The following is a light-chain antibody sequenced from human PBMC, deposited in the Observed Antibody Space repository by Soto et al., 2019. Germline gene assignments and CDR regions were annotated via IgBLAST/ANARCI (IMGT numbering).Light chain of an antibody. CDR1: SSNIGAGYD. CDR2: GNS. V-gene: IGLV1-40*01. CDR3: QSYDSSLSGYYV. J-gene: IGLJ1*01. Sequence: QSVLTQPPSLSGAPGQRVTISCTGSSSNIGAGYDVHWYQQLPGTAHKLLIYGNSNRPSGVPDRFSGSKSGTSASLAITGLQAEDEADYYCQSYDSSLSGYYVFGTGT.